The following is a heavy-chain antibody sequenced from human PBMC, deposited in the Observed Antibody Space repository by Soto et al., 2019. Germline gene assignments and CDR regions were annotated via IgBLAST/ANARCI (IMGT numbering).Heavy chain of an antibody. D-gene: IGHD3-10*01. V-gene: IGHV1-18*01. CDR2: ISAYNGNT. CDR3: ARLYYYSSGSPTQDWFDP. Sequence: ASVKVSCKASGYTFTSYGISWVRQAPGQGLEWMGWISAYNGNTNYAQKLQGRVTMTTDTSTSTAYMELRSLRSDDTAMYYCARLYYYSSGSPTQDWFDPWGQGTRVTVSS. J-gene: IGHJ5*02. CDR1: GYTFTSYG.